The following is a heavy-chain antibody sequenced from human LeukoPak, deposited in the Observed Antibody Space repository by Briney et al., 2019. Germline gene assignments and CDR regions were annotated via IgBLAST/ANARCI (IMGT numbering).Heavy chain of an antibody. J-gene: IGHJ4*02. Sequence: PGGSLRLSCAASGFTFSSYAMHWVRQAPGKGLEWVAVISYDGSNKYYADSVKGRFTISRDNSKNTLYLQMNSLRAEDTAVYYCARAYYDSSGYLFDYWGQGTLVTVSS. CDR3: ARAYYDSSGYLFDY. CDR1: GFTFSSYA. V-gene: IGHV3-30*04. CDR2: ISYDGSNK. D-gene: IGHD3-22*01.